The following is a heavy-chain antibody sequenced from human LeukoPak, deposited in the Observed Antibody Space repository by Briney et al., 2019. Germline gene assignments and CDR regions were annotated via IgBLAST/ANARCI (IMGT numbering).Heavy chain of an antibody. J-gene: IGHJ2*01. CDR3: ARGVHGDYRWYFDL. CDR2: IYYIGGT. Sequence: PSETQSLTCTVSGGSISSYYWSWIRQPPGKGLEWIGYIYYIGGTNYNPSLKSRVTISVDTSKNQFSLKLSSVTAADTAVYYCARGVHGDYRWYFDLWGRGTLVTVSS. D-gene: IGHD4-17*01. V-gene: IGHV4-59*01. CDR1: GGSISSYY.